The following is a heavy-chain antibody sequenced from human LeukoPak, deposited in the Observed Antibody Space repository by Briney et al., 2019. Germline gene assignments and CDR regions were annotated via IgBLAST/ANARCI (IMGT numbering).Heavy chain of an antibody. CDR1: GFTFSSYG. V-gene: IGHV3-33*01. CDR2: IWYDGSNK. CDR3: ARGTYSSSWSLWYYYGMDV. D-gene: IGHD6-13*01. J-gene: IGHJ6*02. Sequence: GGSLRLSCAASGFTFSSYGMHWVRQAPGKGLEWVAVIWYDGSNKYYADSVKGRFTISRDNSKNTLCLQMNSLRAEDTAVYYCARGTYSSSWSLWYYYGMDVWGQGTTVTVSS.